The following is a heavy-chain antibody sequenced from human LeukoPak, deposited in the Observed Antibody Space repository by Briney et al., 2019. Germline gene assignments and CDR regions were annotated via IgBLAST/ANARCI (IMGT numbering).Heavy chain of an antibody. CDR2: IIPIFGTA. V-gene: IGHV1-69*13. CDR1: GGTFSSYA. Sequence: VKVSCKASGGTFSSYAISWVRQAPGQGLEWMGGIIPIFGTANYAQKFQGSVTITTDESTSTAYMELSSLRSEDTAVYYCAREDPMGQQLNYYYYMDVWGKGTTVTVSS. D-gene: IGHD6-13*01. CDR3: AREDPMGQQLNYYYYMDV. J-gene: IGHJ6*03.